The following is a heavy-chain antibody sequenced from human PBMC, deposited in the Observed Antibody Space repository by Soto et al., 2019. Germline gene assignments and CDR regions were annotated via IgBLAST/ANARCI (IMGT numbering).Heavy chain of an antibody. CDR2: IRSKAYGGTT. CDR1: GFTFGDYA. Sequence: PGGSLRLSCTASGFTFGDYAMSWVRQAPGKGLEWVGFIRSKAYGGTTEYAASVKGRFTISRDDSKSIAYLQMNSLKTEDTAVYYCNVEMATISLVLDYWGQGTLVTVSS. J-gene: IGHJ4*02. CDR3: NVEMATISLVLDY. V-gene: IGHV3-49*04. D-gene: IGHD5-12*01.